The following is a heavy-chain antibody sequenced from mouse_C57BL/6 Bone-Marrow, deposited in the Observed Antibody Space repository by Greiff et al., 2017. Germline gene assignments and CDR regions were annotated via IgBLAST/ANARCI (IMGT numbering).Heavy chain of an antibody. J-gene: IGHJ4*01. Sequence: VKLMESGAELVRPGASVTLSCKASGYTFTDYEMHWVKQTPVHGLEWIGAIDPATGGTAYNQKFKGKAILTADKSSSTAYMELRSLTSEDSAVYYCTREGVLYYGNSGAMAYWCQGTSVTVSS. CDR2: IDPATGGT. CDR3: TREGVLYYGNSGAMAY. CDR1: GYTFTDYE. D-gene: IGHD2-1*01. V-gene: IGHV1-15*01.